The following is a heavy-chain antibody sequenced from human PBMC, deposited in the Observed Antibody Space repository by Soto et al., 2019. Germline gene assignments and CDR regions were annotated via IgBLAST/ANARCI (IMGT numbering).Heavy chain of an antibody. V-gene: IGHV4-31*03. CDR3: ARVLRDVLSDRYYWYFDL. CDR1: GGSISSGGYY. Sequence: SETLSLTCTVSGGSISSGGYYWSWIRQHPGKGLEWIGYIYYSGSTYYNPSLKSRVTISVDTSKNQFSLKLSSVTAADTAVYYCARVLRDVLSDRYYWYFDLWGRGTLVTVSS. CDR2: IYYSGST. D-gene: IGHD3-16*02. J-gene: IGHJ2*01.